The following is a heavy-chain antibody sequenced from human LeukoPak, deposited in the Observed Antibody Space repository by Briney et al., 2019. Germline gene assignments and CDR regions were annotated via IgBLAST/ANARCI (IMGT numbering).Heavy chain of an antibody. D-gene: IGHD2/OR15-2a*01. Sequence: GGSLRLSCAASGFTFSSYEMHWVRQAPGKGLEWVSYISSSGSTIYYADSVKGRFTSSRDNAKNSLYLQMNSLRAEDTAIYYCARDLRISVFRRFDPWGQGILVTVSS. CDR3: ARDLRISVFRRFDP. V-gene: IGHV3-48*03. J-gene: IGHJ5*02. CDR1: GFTFSSYE. CDR2: ISSSGSTI.